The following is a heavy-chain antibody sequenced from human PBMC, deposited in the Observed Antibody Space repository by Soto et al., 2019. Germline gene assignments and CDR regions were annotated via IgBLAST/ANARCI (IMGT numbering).Heavy chain of an antibody. D-gene: IGHD3-10*01. J-gene: IGHJ4*02. CDR1: GDTFSSYA. CDR2: IIPTFGTV. V-gene: IGHV1-69*01. Sequence: QLVQSGPEVKKPGSSVKVSCKSVGDTFSSYAVSWVRQAPGQGLEWMGGIIPTFGTVNYAQKFQGRATITADESTRLSYMELSSLKSVDTAVYYCAREAGDYGHPDFDYWGQGTLISVSS. CDR3: AREAGDYGHPDFDY.